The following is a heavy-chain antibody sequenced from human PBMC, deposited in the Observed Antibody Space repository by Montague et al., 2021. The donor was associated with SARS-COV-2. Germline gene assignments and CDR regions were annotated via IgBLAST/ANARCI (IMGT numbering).Heavy chain of an antibody. CDR3: ARGPGVVIILAIYSYYGMDV. D-gene: IGHD3-3*01. J-gene: IGHJ6*02. CDR1: GGSFSGYY. CDR2: INHSGST. Sequence: SETLSLTCAVYGGSFSGYYWSWIRQPPGKGLEWIGEINHSGSTNYNPSLKSGVTISVDTSKNQCSLKLSSVTAADTAVYYCARGPGVVIILAIYSYYGMDVWGQGTTVTVSS. V-gene: IGHV4-34*01.